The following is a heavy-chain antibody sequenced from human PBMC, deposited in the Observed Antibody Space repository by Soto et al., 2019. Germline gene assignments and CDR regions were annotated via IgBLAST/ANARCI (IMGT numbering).Heavy chain of an antibody. J-gene: IGHJ5*02. CDR3: ARVDIVVVVAANKVSDWFDP. Sequence: GASVKVSCKASGYTFTSYGISWVRQAPGQGLEWMGWLSAYNGNTNYAQKLQGRVTMTTDTSTSTAYMELRSLRSDDTAVYYCARVDIVVVVAANKVSDWFDPWGQGTLVTVSS. D-gene: IGHD2-15*01. CDR2: LSAYNGNT. CDR1: GYTFTSYG. V-gene: IGHV1-18*01.